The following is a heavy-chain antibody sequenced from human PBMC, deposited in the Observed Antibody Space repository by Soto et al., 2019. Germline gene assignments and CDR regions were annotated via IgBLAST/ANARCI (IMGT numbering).Heavy chain of an antibody. J-gene: IGHJ4*02. D-gene: IGHD3-22*01. CDR3: ARQIYDSDTGPNFQYYFDS. V-gene: IGHV5-10-1*01. CDR2: IDPSDSQT. Sequence: VESRKISCKGSEYSFAGYWITWVRQQPGKGLEWIGRIDPSDSQTYYSPSFRGHVTISATKSITTVFLQWSSLRASDTAMYYCARQIYDSDTGPNFQYYFDSWGQGTPVTVSS. CDR1: EYSFAGYW.